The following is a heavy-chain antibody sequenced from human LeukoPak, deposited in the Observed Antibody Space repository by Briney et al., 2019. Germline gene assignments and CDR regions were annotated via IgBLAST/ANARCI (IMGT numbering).Heavy chain of an antibody. Sequence: GASVKVSCKASGYTFTSYGISWVRQAPGQGLEWMGWISAYNGYTNYAQKLHGRVNMTTDTSTSTAYMELRSLRSDAPAVYYCAREILVPAAIRGAYNWFDPWGQGTLVTVSS. V-gene: IGHV1-18*01. CDR1: GYTFTSYG. CDR3: AREILVPAAIRGAYNWFDP. D-gene: IGHD2-2*02. CDR2: ISAYNGYT. J-gene: IGHJ5*02.